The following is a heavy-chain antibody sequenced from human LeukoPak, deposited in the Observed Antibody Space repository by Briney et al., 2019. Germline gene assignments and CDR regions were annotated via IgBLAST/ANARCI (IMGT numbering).Heavy chain of an antibody. J-gene: IGHJ4*02. CDR3: ARGRRVGVATSCFDY. CDR1: GGSFSGYY. Sequence: SETLSLTCAVYGGSFSGYYWSWIRQPPGKGLEWIGEINHSGSTNYNPSLKSRVTISVDTSKNQFSLKLSSVTAADTAVYHCARGRRVGVATSCFDYWGQGTLVTVSS. V-gene: IGHV4-34*01. CDR2: INHSGST. D-gene: IGHD5-12*01.